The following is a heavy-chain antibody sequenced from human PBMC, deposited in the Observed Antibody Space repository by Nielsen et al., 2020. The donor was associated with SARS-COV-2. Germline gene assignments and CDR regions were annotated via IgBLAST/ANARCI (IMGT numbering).Heavy chain of an antibody. CDR1: GYTFSPYA. D-gene: IGHD3-10*01. J-gene: IGHJ4*02. CDR3: ARGAGRYWEATYFDY. Sequence: GESLKISCEGSGYTFSPYAMHWVRQAPGKGLDWVAVISYDGSNDFYADSVKGRFTISRDNSKNTLYLQMNSLRAEDTAIYYCARGAGRYWEATYFDYWGQGTLVTVSS. V-gene: IGHV3-30-3*01. CDR2: ISYDGSND.